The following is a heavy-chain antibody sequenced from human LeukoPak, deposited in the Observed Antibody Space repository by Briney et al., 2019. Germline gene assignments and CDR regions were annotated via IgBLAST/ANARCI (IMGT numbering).Heavy chain of an antibody. CDR3: ARGPYYYSSGSYPW. D-gene: IGHD3-10*01. V-gene: IGHV4-34*01. CDR1: GGSFSGYY. CDR2: INHSGST. Sequence: PSETLSLTCAVYGGSFSGYYWSWIRQPPGKGLEWIGEINHSGSTNYNPSLKSRVTISVDTSKNQFSLKLSSVTAADTAVYYCARGPYYYSSGSYPWWGQGTLVTVSS. J-gene: IGHJ4*02.